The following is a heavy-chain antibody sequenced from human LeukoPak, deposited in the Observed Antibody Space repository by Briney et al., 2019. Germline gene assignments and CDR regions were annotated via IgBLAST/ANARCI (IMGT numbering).Heavy chain of an antibody. CDR1: GFTFSSYA. J-gene: IGHJ4*02. D-gene: IGHD6-6*01. CDR2: ISYDGSNK. V-gene: IGHV3-30*01. CDR3: ARGSSIAAPIVY. Sequence: GRSLRLSCAASGFTFSSYAMHWVRQAPGKGLEWVAVISYDGSNKYYADSVKGRFTISGDNSKDTLYLQMNSLRAEDTAVYYCARGSSIAAPIVYWGQGTLVTVSS.